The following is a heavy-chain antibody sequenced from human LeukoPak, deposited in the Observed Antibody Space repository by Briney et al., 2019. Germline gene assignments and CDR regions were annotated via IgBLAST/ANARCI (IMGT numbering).Heavy chain of an antibody. D-gene: IGHD3-3*01. Sequence: ASVKVTCKASGYTFTDYYMHWVRQAPGQGLEWMGWINPNSGGTNYAQNFQGRVTMTRDTSISTAYMELSRLRSDDTAVYYCASGSYDFWSGYDWGQGTLVTVSS. CDR1: GYTFTDYY. CDR2: INPNSGGT. CDR3: ASGSYDFWSGYD. J-gene: IGHJ4*02. V-gene: IGHV1-2*02.